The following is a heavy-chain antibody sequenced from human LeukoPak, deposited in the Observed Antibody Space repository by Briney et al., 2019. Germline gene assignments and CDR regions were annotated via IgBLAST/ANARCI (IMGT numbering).Heavy chain of an antibody. CDR2: ISSSGSTI. Sequence: GGSLRLSCAASGFTFSSYEMNWVRQAPGKGLEWVSYISSSGSTIYYADSVKGRFTISRDNAKNSLYLQMNSLRAEDTAVYYCARDRTYYYYMDVWGKGTTVTVSS. V-gene: IGHV3-48*03. J-gene: IGHJ6*03. CDR1: GFTFSSYE. CDR3: ARDRTYYYYMDV. D-gene: IGHD1-1*01.